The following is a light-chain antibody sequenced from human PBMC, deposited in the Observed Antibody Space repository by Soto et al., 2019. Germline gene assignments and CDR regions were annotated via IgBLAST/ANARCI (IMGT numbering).Light chain of an antibody. J-gene: IGKJ2*01. CDR2: GAS. Sequence: EIVMTQSPATLAVSPGERAALSCRASQSVSSNFAWYQQKPGQAPRLLIYGASSRATGTQARFSGSGSGTEFTLTISSLQSEDFAVYYCQQYNNWPYTFGLGTQVEMK. CDR3: QQYNNWPYT. CDR1: QSVSSN. V-gene: IGKV3-15*01.